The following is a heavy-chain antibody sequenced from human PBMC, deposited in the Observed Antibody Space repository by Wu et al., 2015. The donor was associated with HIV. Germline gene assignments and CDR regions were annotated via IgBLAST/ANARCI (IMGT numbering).Heavy chain of an antibody. J-gene: IGHJ3*02. CDR1: GYTFTSYG. V-gene: IGHV1-18*01. CDR2: ISAYNGNT. Sequence: QVQLVQSGAEVKKPGASVKVSCKASGYTFTSYGISWVRQAPGQGLEWMGWISAYNGNTNYAQKLQGRITMTRDTSTSTVYMELSSLRSEDTAVYYCARDRELAVAANEDAFDIWGQGTMVTVSS. D-gene: IGHD6-19*01. CDR3: ARDRELAVAANEDAFDI.